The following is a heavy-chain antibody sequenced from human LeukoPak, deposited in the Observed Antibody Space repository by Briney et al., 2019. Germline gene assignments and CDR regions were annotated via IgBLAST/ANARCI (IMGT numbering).Heavy chain of an antibody. CDR1: GGSISSYY. D-gene: IGHD3-3*01. V-gene: IGHV4-59*08. Sequence: PSETLSLTCTVSGGSISSYYWSWTRQPPGKGLEWIGYIYYSGSTNYNPSLKSRVTISVDTSKNQFSLKLSSVTAADTAVYYCARHFPLDYDFWSGYYTDYYYGMDVWGQGTTVTVSS. CDR3: ARHFPLDYDFWSGYYTDYYYGMDV. CDR2: IYYSGST. J-gene: IGHJ6*02.